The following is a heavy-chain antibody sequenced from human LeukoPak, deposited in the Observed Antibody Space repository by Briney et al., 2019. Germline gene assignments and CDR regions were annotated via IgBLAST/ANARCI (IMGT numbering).Heavy chain of an antibody. V-gene: IGHV4-34*01. CDR1: GGSFSGYY. CDR3: ARHPQYCSSTSCYGGWFDP. CDR2: INHSGST. Sequence: SETLSLTCAVYGGSFSGYYWSWIRQPPGKGLEWIGEINHSGSTNYNPSLKSRVTISVDTSKNQFSLKLSSVTAADTAVYYCARHPQYCSSTSCYGGWFDPWGQGTLVTVSS. D-gene: IGHD2-2*01. J-gene: IGHJ5*02.